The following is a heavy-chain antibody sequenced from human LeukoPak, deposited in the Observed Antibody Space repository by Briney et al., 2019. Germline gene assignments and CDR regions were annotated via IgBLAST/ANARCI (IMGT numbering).Heavy chain of an antibody. V-gene: IGHV4-39*07. CDR2: IYYSGST. Sequence: PSETLSLTCTVSGGSISSSSYYWGWIRQPPGKGLEWIGSIYYSGSTYYNPSLKSRVTISVDTSKNQFSLKLSSVTAADTAVYYCARDLSGYSYGDYFDYWGQGTLVTVSS. J-gene: IGHJ4*02. D-gene: IGHD5-18*01. CDR3: ARDLSGYSYGDYFDY. CDR1: GGSISSSSYY.